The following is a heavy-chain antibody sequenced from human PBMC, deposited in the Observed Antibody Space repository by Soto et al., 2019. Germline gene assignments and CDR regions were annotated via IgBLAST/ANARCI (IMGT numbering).Heavy chain of an antibody. CDR3: ARGASGRYYVDV. V-gene: IGHV3-74*01. CDR2: INSDGSRT. J-gene: IGHJ6*03. D-gene: IGHD3-10*01. Sequence: EVQLVESGGGLVQPGGSLRLSCAASGFTFSSYWMHWVRQAPGKGLVWVSRINSDGSRTNYADSVKGRFTISRDNAKNTLFLQVNSLSAEDTAVYYCARGASGRYYVDVWGKGTTVTVSS. CDR1: GFTFSSYW.